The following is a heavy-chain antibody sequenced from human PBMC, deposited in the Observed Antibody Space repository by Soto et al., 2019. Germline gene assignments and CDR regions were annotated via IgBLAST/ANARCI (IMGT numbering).Heavy chain of an antibody. CDR1: GGTFSSYA. D-gene: IGHD1-26*01. Sequence: QVQLVQSGAEVKKPGSSVKVSCKASGGTFSSYAISWVRQAPGQGLEWMGGIVPIFAKANYEQKFQGRGTNTADESTSTATMELSSLRSEDTAVYYCARDPLRPVGDGAHYYYYGMDVWGQGTTVTVSS. V-gene: IGHV1-69*01. J-gene: IGHJ6*02. CDR3: ARDPLRPVGDGAHYYYYGMDV. CDR2: IVPIFAKA.